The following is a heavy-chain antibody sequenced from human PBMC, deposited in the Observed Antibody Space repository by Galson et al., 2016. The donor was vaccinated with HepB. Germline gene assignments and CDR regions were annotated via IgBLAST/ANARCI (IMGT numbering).Heavy chain of an antibody. V-gene: IGHV1-18*04. CDR3: VRSSSGWGNYEY. D-gene: IGHD6-19*01. Sequence: SVKVSCKASGYSFGNYGVTWVRQAHGQGLEWLGWISAYNGDIRYEQRLQDRLTLTSDTSTTTAYMELRSLTSDDTAVYYCVRSSSGWGNYEYWGQGTLVTVSS. CDR2: ISAYNGDI. CDR1: GYSFGNYG. J-gene: IGHJ4*02.